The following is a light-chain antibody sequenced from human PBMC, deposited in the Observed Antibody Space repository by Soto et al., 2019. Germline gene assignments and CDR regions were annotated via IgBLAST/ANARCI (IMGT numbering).Light chain of an antibody. Sequence: EIVMTQSPATLSVSPVERATLSCRASETFSVRYLAWYQQKPGQAPRLLIYGASRRATGIPDRFSGSGSGTDFTLTISRLEPEDFAVYFCQQFGSSFITFGQGTRLEIK. V-gene: IGKV3-20*01. J-gene: IGKJ5*01. CDR1: ETFSVRY. CDR3: QQFGSSFIT. CDR2: GAS.